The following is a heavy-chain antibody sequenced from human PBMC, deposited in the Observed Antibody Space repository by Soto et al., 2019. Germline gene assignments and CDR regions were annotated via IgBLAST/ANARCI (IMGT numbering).Heavy chain of an antibody. J-gene: IGHJ1*01. V-gene: IGHV3-11*06. CDR3: ARPSEAAAGNFQF. D-gene: IGHD6-13*01. CDR1: GFDFGDYY. Sequence: SVGSLRLSCVASGFDFGDYYMSWIRQAPGKGLEWVSHISYGSSFTAYAASVKGRFTVSRDNARNSLYLQMNSLRGDDTAVYYCARPSEAAAGNFQFWGHGTLVTVSS. CDR2: ISYGSSFT.